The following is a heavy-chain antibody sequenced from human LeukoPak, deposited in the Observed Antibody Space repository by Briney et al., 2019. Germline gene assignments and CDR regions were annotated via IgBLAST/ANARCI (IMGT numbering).Heavy chain of an antibody. CDR1: GITFGTAW. V-gene: IGHV3-15*01. D-gene: IGHD3-10*01. CDR3: ATDRAWFDP. Sequence: GGSLRLSCAASGITFGTAWMSWFRQAPGKGLEWVGRIKSKIGGATADYAAPVKDRFTISRDDSKNTLYLQMNSLKTEDTAVYYCATDRAWFDPWGQGTLVTVSS. CDR2: IKSKIGGATA. J-gene: IGHJ5*02.